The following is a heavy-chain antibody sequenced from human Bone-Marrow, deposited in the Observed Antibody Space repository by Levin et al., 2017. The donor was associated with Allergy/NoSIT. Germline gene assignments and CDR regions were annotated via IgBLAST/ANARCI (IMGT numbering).Heavy chain of an antibody. J-gene: IGHJ4*02. CDR2: IYYSGST. CDR1: GGSISSYY. D-gene: IGHD3-3*01. CDR3: ARGRNVALRFLEWLFPAVLHFDY. V-gene: IGHV4-59*08. Sequence: SQTLSLTCTVSGGSISSYYWSWIRQPPGKGLEWIGYIYYSGSTNYNPSLKSRVTISVDTSKNQFSLKLSSVTAADTAVYYCARGRNVALRFLEWLFPAVLHFDYWGQGTLVTVSS.